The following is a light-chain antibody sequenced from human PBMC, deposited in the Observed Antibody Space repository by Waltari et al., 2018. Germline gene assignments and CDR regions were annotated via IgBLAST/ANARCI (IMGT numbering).Light chain of an antibody. CDR3: NSYAGGDILYV. V-gene: IGLV2-8*01. CDR2: DVR. J-gene: IGLJ1*01. CDR1: SSDVVAYNF. Sequence: QSVLTQPPSASGSPGQSITISCTGTSSDVVAYNFVTWYQQHPGKAPKLIIFDVRKRPSGVPDRFSGSKSGNTASLTVSGLQAEDEADYYCNSYAGGDILYVFGTGTRVTVL.